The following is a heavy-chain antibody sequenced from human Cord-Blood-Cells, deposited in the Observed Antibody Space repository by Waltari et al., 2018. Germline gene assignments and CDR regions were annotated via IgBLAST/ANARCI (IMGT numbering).Heavy chain of an antibody. CDR2: INPNSGGT. D-gene: IGHD5-12*01. CDR3: ARVRVEMATILGY. CDR1: GYTFTGYY. V-gene: IGHV1-2*02. J-gene: IGHJ4*02. Sequence: QVQLVQSGAEVKKPGASVKVSCKASGYTFTGYYMHWVPQAPGQGLEGMGWINPNSGGTNYAQKFQGRVTMTRDTSISTAYMELSRLRSDDTAVYYCARVRVEMATILGYWGQGTLVTVSS.